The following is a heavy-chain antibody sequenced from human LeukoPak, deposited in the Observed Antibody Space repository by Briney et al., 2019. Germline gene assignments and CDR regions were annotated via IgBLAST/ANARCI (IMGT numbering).Heavy chain of an antibody. Sequence: ASVKVSCKASGYTFTSYDINWVRQATGQGLEWMGWMNPNSGNTGYAQKFQGRVTITRNTSISTAYMELSSLRSEDTAVYYCARAYCSGGRCYSPPDYWGQGTLVTVSS. J-gene: IGHJ4*02. CDR1: GYTFTSYD. D-gene: IGHD2-15*01. CDR2: MNPNSGNT. CDR3: ARAYCSGGRCYSPPDY. V-gene: IGHV1-8*03.